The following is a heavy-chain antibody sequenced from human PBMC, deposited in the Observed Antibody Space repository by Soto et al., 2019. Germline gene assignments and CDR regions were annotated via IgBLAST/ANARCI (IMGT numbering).Heavy chain of an antibody. CDR1: GGSISSSSYY. D-gene: IGHD1-26*01. J-gene: IGHJ4*02. CDR2: IYYSGST. Sequence: SETLSLTCTVSGGSISSSSYYWGWIRQPPGKGLEWIGSIYYSGSTYYNPSLKSRVTISVDTSKNQFSLKLSSVTAADTAVYYCARRGIVGAAYFDYWGQGTPVTVSS. V-gene: IGHV4-39*01. CDR3: ARRGIVGAAYFDY.